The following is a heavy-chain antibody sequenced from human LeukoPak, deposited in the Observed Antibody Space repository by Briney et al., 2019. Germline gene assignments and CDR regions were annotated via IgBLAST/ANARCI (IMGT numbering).Heavy chain of an antibody. Sequence: GGSLRLSCAASGFTFSSYSMNWVCQAPGKGLEWVSSISSSSSYIYYADSVKGRLTISRDNAKNSLYLQMNILRAEDTAVYYCARGYSSSWHHYYYYMDVWGKGTTVTVSS. J-gene: IGHJ6*03. CDR2: ISSSSSYI. CDR1: GFTFSSYS. D-gene: IGHD6-13*01. V-gene: IGHV3-21*01. CDR3: ARGYSSSWHHYYYYMDV.